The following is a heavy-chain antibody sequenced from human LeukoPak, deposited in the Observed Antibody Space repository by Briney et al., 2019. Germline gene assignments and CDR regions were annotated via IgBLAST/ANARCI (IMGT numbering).Heavy chain of an antibody. Sequence: SETLSLTCTVSGGSISSYYWSWIRQPPGKGLEWIGYIYYSGSTNYNPSLKSRVTISVDTSKNQFSLKLSSVTAADTAVYYCARSSNWSGPAYWGQGTLVTVSS. CDR1: GGSISSYY. CDR2: IYYSGST. V-gene: IGHV4-59*08. CDR3: ARSSNWSGPAY. D-gene: IGHD6-13*01. J-gene: IGHJ4*02.